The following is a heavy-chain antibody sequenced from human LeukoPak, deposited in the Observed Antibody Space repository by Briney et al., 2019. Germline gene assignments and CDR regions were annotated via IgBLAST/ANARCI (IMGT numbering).Heavy chain of an antibody. V-gene: IGHV4-34*01. CDR3: ARLLPYNWFDP. J-gene: IGHJ5*02. Sequence: PSETLSLTCAVYGGSFSGYYWSWLRQPPGKGLEWIGEINHSGSTNYNPSLKSRVTISVDTSKNQFSLKLSSVTGADTAVYYCARLLPYNWFDPWGQGTLVTVSS. CDR1: GGSFSGYY. D-gene: IGHD2-15*01. CDR2: INHSGST.